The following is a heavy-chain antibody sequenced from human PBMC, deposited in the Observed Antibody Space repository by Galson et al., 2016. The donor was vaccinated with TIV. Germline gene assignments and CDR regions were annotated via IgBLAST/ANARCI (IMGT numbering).Heavy chain of an antibody. Sequence: ETLSLTCTVSHGSISSGSYYWTWTRQPAGKGLEWIGHLSSGGTTNYNPSFKGRVTISVDTSKNQLSLKLTSVTAADTAIYYCAREGAVRWPSNGFDIWGQGTMVTISS. CDR3: AREGAVRWPSNGFDI. CDR1: HGSISSGSYY. V-gene: IGHV4-61*10. CDR2: LSSGGTT. J-gene: IGHJ3*02. D-gene: IGHD4-23*01.